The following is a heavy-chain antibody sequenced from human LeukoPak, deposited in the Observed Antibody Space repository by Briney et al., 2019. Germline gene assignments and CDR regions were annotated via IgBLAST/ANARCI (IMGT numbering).Heavy chain of an antibody. CDR3: ARIVGATYFDI. CDR1: GGSISSYY. CDR2: IYYSGST. J-gene: IGHJ3*02. V-gene: IGHV4-59*08. D-gene: IGHD1-26*01. Sequence: PSETLSLTCTVSGGSISSYYWSWIRQPPGKGLEWIGYIYYSGSTNYNPSLKSRVTISVDTSKNQFSLKLSSVTAADTAVYYCARIVGATYFDIWGQGTMVTVSS.